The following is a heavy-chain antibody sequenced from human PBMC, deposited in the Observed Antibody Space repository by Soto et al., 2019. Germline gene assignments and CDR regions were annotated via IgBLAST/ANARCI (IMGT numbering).Heavy chain of an antibody. J-gene: IGHJ4*02. Sequence: EVQLVASGGGLVKPGGSLRLSCAGSGFTFSNVWMNWVRQSPVKGLEWVGRIKSETDGGTIDYAAPVKGRFTISRDESNNTLYLQMNSLKPEDTATYYCTPLALKYNSDWYPLSDWGQGTRVTVSS. CDR3: TPLALKYNSDWYPLSD. V-gene: IGHV3-15*07. CDR2: IKSETDGGTI. D-gene: IGHD6-19*01. CDR1: GFTFSNVW.